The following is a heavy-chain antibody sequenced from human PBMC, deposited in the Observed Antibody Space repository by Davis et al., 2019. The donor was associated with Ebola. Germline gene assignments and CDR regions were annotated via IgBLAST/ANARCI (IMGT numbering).Heavy chain of an antibody. Sequence: GESLKISCAASGFTFSSYGMHWVRQAPGKGLEWVAVISYDGSNKYYADSVKGRFTISRDNAKNSLYLQMNSLRAEDTAVYYCARDSSSSWYGGGWFDPWGQGTLVTVSS. CDR2: ISYDGSNK. CDR3: ARDSSSSWYGGGWFDP. CDR1: GFTFSSYG. D-gene: IGHD6-13*01. J-gene: IGHJ5*02. V-gene: IGHV3-30*03.